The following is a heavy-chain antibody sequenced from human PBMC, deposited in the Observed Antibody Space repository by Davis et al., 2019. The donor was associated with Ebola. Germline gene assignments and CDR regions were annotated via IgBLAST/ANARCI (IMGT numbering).Heavy chain of an antibody. CDR3: AAEIWFGDRQGAFDI. V-gene: IGHV3-30*03. D-gene: IGHD3-10*01. CDR2: ISYDGSNK. Sequence: PGGSLRLSCAASGFTFSSYGMHWVRQAPGKGLEWVAVISYDGSNKYYADSVKGRFTISRDNSKNTLYLQMNSLRAEDTAVYYCAAEIWFGDRQGAFDIWGQGTMVTVSS. J-gene: IGHJ3*02. CDR1: GFTFSSYG.